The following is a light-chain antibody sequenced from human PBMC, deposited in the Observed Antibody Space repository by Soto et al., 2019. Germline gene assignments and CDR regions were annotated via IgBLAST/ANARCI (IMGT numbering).Light chain of an antibody. CDR2: GAS. V-gene: IGKV3-15*01. CDR1: ESVSTN. J-gene: IGKJ1*01. Sequence: MTQSPATLSRTPGERVTLSCRASESVSTNLAWYQQKAGQAPRLLIYGASTRATGIPARFRGSGSGTEFPPTSSMQPSDFAAYYCQHHNSYSEAFGQRTNVDIK. CDR3: QHHNSYSEA.